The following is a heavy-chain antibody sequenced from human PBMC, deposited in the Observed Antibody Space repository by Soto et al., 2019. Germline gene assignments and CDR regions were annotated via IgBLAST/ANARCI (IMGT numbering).Heavy chain of an antibody. Sequence: QVQLVQSGAEVKKAGASVKVSCKASGYTFITIGISWVRQAPGQGLEWMGWISPHKGNTNYAQKFQGRVTITADESTSTAYMELSSLRSEDTAVYYCARDRYSSSSGVGVVYYYYGMDVWGQGTTVTVSS. CDR2: ISPHKGNT. D-gene: IGHD6-6*01. J-gene: IGHJ6*02. CDR3: ARDRYSSSSGVGVVYYYYGMDV. CDR1: GYTFITIG. V-gene: IGHV1-18*01.